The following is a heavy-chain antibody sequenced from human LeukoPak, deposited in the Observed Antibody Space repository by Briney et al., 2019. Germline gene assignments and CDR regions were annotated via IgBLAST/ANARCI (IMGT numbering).Heavy chain of an antibody. CDR3: ARVSMTTMYYFDY. D-gene: IGHD5-24*01. CDR2: INSDATST. CDR1: GFTFSSYW. V-gene: IGHV3-74*01. Sequence: GGSLRLSCAASGFTFSSYWMHWVGQAPGKGVVWVSRINSDATSTSYADSVKGRFTISRDNPKITLYLQMNTLIAEYTAVYYCARVSMTTMYYFDYWGQGTLVTVSS. J-gene: IGHJ4*02.